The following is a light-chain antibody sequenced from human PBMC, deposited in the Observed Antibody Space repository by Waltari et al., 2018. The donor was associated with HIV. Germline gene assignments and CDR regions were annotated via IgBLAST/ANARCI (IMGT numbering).Light chain of an antibody. CDR2: WAS. CDR3: QQYYSTPLT. Sequence: DIVMTQSPDSLAVSLGERATIYCKSSPSVLYSSNNKNYLAWYQQKPGQPPKLLIYWASTRESGVPDRFSGSGSGTDFTLTISSLQAEDVAVYYCQQYYSTPLTFGGGTKVEIK. CDR1: PSVLYSSNNKNY. V-gene: IGKV4-1*01. J-gene: IGKJ4*01.